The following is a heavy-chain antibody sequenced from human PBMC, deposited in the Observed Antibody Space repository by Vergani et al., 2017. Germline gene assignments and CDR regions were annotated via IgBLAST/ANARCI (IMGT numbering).Heavy chain of an antibody. V-gene: IGHV2-26*01. CDR1: GFSLSNARMG. J-gene: IGHJ4*02. D-gene: IGHD3-22*01. CDR3: AHSFRYYYDSSGYYFSDFDY. CDR2: IFSNDEK. Sequence: QVTLKESGPVLVKPTETLTLTCTVSGFSLSNARMGVSWIRQPPGKALEWLAHIFSNDEKSYTTSLKSRLTISKDTSKSQVVLTMTNMDPVDTATYYCAHSFRYYYDSSGYYFSDFDYWGQGTLVTVSS.